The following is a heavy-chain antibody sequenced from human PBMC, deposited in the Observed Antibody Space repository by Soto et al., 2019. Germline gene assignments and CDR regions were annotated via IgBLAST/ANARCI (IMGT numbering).Heavy chain of an antibody. CDR1: GFSFSTSAVG. D-gene: IGHD6-13*01. CDR2: IYWDDDK. CDR3: AHLSWAASGTRYYFDY. V-gene: IGHV2-5*02. J-gene: IGHJ4*02. Sequence: QITLTESGPTLVKPTQPLTLTCTFSGFSFSTSAVGVGWIRQPPGKALEWLARIYWDDDKRYSPFLKSRLTITKDTSTNQVVLTMPNMVPVDTGTYYCAHLSWAASGTRYYFDYWGQGTLVTVSS.